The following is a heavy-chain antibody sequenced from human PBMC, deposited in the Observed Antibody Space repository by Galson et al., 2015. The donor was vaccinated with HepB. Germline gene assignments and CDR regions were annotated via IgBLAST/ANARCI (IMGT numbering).Heavy chain of an antibody. Sequence: SVKVSCKASGYTFTSNGISWVRQAPGQGLEWMGWVSTDKGNTYYAQNFQDRVTLTRDTSTKTAFMELRSLRPDDTAVYYCARDRSHSLDNWGQGTLVAVSS. V-gene: IGHV1-18*04. D-gene: IGHD2-21*01. CDR1: GYTFTSNG. CDR2: VSTDKGNT. CDR3: ARDRSHSLDN. J-gene: IGHJ4*02.